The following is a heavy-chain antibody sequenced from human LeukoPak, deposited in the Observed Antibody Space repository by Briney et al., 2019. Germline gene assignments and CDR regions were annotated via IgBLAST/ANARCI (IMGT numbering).Heavy chain of an antibody. CDR3: ARSYYDFWSGFYGMDA. CDR1: GYSFTSYW. D-gene: IGHD3-3*01. Sequence: GESLKISCKGSGYSFTSYWIGWVRQTPGKGLEWMGIIYPGDSDTRYSPSFQGQVTISADKSISTAYLQWSSLKASDTAMYYCARSYYDFWSGFYGMDAWGQGTTVTVSS. V-gene: IGHV5-51*01. CDR2: IYPGDSDT. J-gene: IGHJ6*02.